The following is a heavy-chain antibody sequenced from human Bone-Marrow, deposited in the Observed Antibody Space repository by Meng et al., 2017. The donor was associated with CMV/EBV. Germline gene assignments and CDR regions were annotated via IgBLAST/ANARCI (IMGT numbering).Heavy chain of an antibody. J-gene: IGHJ5*02. Sequence: SVKVSCKASGGTFSSYTISWVRQAPGQGLEWMGGIIPIFGTANYAQKFQGRVTITTDESTSTAYMDLNSLRSEDTAVYYCATSFVNCSTSNCYKYNWFNPWGQGTLVTVSS. CDR3: ATSFVNCSTSNCYKYNWFNP. CDR1: GGTFSSYT. CDR2: IIPIFGTA. V-gene: IGHV1-69*05. D-gene: IGHD2-2*02.